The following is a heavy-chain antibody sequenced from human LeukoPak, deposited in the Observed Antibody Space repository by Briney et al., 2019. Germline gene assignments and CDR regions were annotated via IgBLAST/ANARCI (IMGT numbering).Heavy chain of an antibody. CDR1: GFSVGNSG. CDR3: AQGYSGGWYPN. J-gene: IGHJ4*02. D-gene: IGHD6-19*01. CDR2: ISVDGETT. Sequence: GGSLRLSCAVSGFSVGNSGMSWVRQAPAKGLEWISAISVDGETTYYADSVKGRFIISRDNSKNTLFLQLSSLRAEDTAVYYCAQGYSGGWYPNWGQGSLVSVSS. V-gene: IGHV3-23*01.